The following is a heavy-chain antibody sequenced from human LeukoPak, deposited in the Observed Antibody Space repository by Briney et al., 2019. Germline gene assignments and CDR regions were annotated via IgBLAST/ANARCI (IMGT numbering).Heavy chain of an antibody. Sequence: ASVKVSCKASGYTFTSYYMHWVRQAPGQGLEWMGIINPSGGSTSYAQKFQGRVTMTRDTSTSTVYMELSSLRSEDTAVYYCARAPLGYCSSTSCSIYWGQGTLVTVSS. CDR1: GYTFTSYY. D-gene: IGHD2-2*01. CDR2: INPSGGST. CDR3: ARAPLGYCSSTSCSIY. V-gene: IGHV1-46*01. J-gene: IGHJ4*02.